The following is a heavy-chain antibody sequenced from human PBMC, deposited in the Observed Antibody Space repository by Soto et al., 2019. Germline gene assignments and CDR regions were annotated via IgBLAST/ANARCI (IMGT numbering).Heavy chain of an antibody. V-gene: IGHV1-69*13. CDR3: ARDLKQQLVLGAFDI. Sequence: SVKVSCKASGGTFSSYAISWVRQAPGQGLEWMGGIIPIFGTANYAQKFQGRVTITADESTSTAYMELSSLRSEDTAVYYCARDLKQQLVLGAFDIWGQGTMVTVSS. D-gene: IGHD6-13*01. CDR1: GGTFSSYA. CDR2: IIPIFGTA. J-gene: IGHJ3*02.